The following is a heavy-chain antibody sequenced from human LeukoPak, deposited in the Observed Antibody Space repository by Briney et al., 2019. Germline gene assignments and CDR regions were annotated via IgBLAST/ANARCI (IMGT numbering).Heavy chain of an antibody. CDR2: IIPIFGTA. J-gene: IGHJ3*02. CDR3: ARVYNWNPDAFDI. Sequence: SVKVSCKASGGTFSSYAISWVRQAPGQGLEWMGGIIPIFGTANYAQKFQGRVTITADESTSIAYMELSSLRSEDTAVYYCARVYNWNPDAFDIWGQGTMVTVSS. D-gene: IGHD1-20*01. CDR1: GGTFSSYA. V-gene: IGHV1-69*13.